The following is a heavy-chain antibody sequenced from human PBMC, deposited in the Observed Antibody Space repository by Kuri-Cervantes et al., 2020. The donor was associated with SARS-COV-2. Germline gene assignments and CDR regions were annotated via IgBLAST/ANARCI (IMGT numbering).Heavy chain of an antibody. Sequence: ASVKVSCKASGGTFSSYAISWVRRAPGQGLEWMGWINPNSGGTNYAQKFQGRVTMTRDTSISTAYMELSRLRSDDTAVYYCARGGIAAGWGQGTLVTVSS. V-gene: IGHV1-2*02. CDR2: INPNSGGT. CDR3: ARGGIAAG. CDR1: GGTFSSYA. J-gene: IGHJ4*02. D-gene: IGHD6-13*01.